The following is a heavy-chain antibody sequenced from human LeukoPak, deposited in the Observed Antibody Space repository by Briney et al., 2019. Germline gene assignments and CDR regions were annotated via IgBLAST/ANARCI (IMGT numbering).Heavy chain of an antibody. D-gene: IGHD1-26*01. V-gene: IGHV4-34*01. CDR2: INHSGST. Sequence: SETLSLTCAVYGGSFSGYYWSWIRQPPGKGLEWIGEINHSGSTNYNPSLKSRVTISVDTSKNQFSLKLSSVTAADTAVYYCARGSGSYSHDFDPWGQGTLVTVSS. CDR1: GGSFSGYY. J-gene: IGHJ5*02. CDR3: ARGSGSYSHDFDP.